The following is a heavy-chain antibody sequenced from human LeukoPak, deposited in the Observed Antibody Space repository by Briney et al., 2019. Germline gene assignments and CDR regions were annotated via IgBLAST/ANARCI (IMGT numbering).Heavy chain of an antibody. V-gene: IGHV4-30-4*01. J-gene: IGHJ4*02. D-gene: IGHD1-1*01. Sequence: PSETLSLTCTVSGGSISSGDYYWSWIRQPPGKGLEWIGYIYYSGSTYYNPSLKSRVTISVDTSKNQFSLKLSSVTAADTAVYYCARGRRTGSLDGLLDHWGQGTLVTVSS. CDR2: IYYSGST. CDR1: GGSISSGDYY. CDR3: ARGRRTGSLDGLLDH.